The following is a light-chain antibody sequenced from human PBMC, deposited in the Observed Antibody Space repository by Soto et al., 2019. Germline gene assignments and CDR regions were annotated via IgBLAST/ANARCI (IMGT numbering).Light chain of an antibody. Sequence: QSVLTQPPSVSAAPGLKDTISCSGSSSNIGNNYVSWYQQFPGTAPKVIIFDNDERPSGTPDRFSGSKSGTSATLVITELQTGDEADYYCGTWDSTLSSDVFGGGTKVTVL. J-gene: IGLJ3*02. CDR1: SSNIGNNY. CDR3: GTWDSTLSSDV. CDR2: DND. V-gene: IGLV1-51*01.